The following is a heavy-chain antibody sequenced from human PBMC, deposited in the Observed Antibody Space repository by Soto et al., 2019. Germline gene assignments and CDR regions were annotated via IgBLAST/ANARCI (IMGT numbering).Heavy chain of an antibody. J-gene: IGHJ3*02. D-gene: IGHD3-22*01. Sequence: SETLSLTCAVYGGSFSGYYWSWIRQPPGKGLEWIGEINHSGSTNYNPSLKSRVTISVDTSKNQFSLKLSSVAAADTAVYYCARGLPYYYDSSGYSYAFDIWGQGTMVTVSS. CDR1: GGSFSGYY. CDR3: ARGLPYYYDSSGYSYAFDI. CDR2: INHSGST. V-gene: IGHV4-34*01.